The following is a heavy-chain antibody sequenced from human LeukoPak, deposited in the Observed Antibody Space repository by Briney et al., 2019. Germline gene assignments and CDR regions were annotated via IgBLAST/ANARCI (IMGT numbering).Heavy chain of an antibody. CDR3: AKDLRITMIVVVITSPFDY. Sequence: GGSLRLSCAASGFTFSSYAMSWVRQAPGKGLEWVSAISGSGGSTYYADSVKSRFTISRDNSKNTLYLQMNSLRAEDTAVYYCAKDLRITMIVVVITSPFDYWGRGTLVTVSS. CDR1: GFTFSSYA. V-gene: IGHV3-23*01. J-gene: IGHJ4*02. CDR2: ISGSGGST. D-gene: IGHD3-22*01.